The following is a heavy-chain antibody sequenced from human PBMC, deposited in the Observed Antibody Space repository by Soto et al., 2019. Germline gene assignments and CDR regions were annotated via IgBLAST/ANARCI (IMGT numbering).Heavy chain of an antibody. J-gene: IGHJ4*02. CDR2: INHSGST. Sequence: PSETLSLTCAVYGGSFSGYFWTWIRQPPGKGLEWIGEINHSGSTNHNPSLKSRVTLSVDTSKNQFSLKVSSVTAADTAVYYCARSPSRYDAGGDFCGQGNLVTVS. CDR1: GGSFSGYF. D-gene: IGHD5-12*01. V-gene: IGHV4-34*01. CDR3: ARSPSRYDAGGDF.